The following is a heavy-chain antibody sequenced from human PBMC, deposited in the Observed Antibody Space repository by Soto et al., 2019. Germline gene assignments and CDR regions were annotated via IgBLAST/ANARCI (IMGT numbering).Heavy chain of an antibody. CDR3: ARVRFIVVVPAAIFDP. D-gene: IGHD2-2*01. CDR1: GGSISSGCYS. V-gene: IGHV4-30-2*01. Sequence: TLSLTCAVSGGSISSGCYSWSLIRQPPGKGLEWIGYIYHSGSTYYNPSLKSRVTISVDRSKNQFSLKLSSVTAADTAVYYCARVRFIVVVPAAIFDPWGQGTLVTVSS. CDR2: IYHSGST. J-gene: IGHJ5*02.